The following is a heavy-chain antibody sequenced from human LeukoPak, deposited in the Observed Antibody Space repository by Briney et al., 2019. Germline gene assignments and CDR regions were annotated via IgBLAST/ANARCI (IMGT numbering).Heavy chain of an antibody. V-gene: IGHV7-4-1*02. J-gene: IGHJ4*02. Sequence: GASVKVSCKASGYTFTSYAMNWVRQAPGQGLEWMGWINTNTGNPTYAQGFTGRFVFSLDTSVSTAYLQISSLKAEDTAVYYCARGGFQLAAKGPFDYWGQGTLVTVSS. CDR3: ARGGFQLAAKGPFDY. CDR1: GYTFTSYA. CDR2: INTNTGNP. D-gene: IGHD6-25*01.